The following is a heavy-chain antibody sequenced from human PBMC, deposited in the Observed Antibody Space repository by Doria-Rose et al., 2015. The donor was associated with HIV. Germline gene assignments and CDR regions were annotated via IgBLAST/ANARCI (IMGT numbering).Heavy chain of an antibody. V-gene: IGHV2-26*01. D-gene: IGHD6-13*01. CDR2: IFSDDER. CDR1: GVSLSSPGMG. J-gene: IGHJ4*02. Sequence: QESGPVLVKPTETLTLTCTVSGVSLSSPGMGVSWIRQPPGKAPEWLANIFSDDERSYETSLKSRLTISRGTSTSQVVLTMTDMDPVDTATYYCARIKSSRWYHKYYFDFWGQGTLVIVSA. CDR3: ARIKSSRWYHKYYFDF.